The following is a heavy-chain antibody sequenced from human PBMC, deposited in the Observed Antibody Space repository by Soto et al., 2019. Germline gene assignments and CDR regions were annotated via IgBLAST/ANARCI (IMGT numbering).Heavy chain of an antibody. CDR2: INIRGGTT. Sequence: QVQLMQSGAEVRKPGASVRLYCETSGYNFNQYYIHWVRQAPGQGLEWMGIINIRGGTTEYAHKFRGRVTVTGDTSTRTAYMELRSLRSDDTAIYVCARGPDDSDVPRWDYWGQGTLVTVSS. D-gene: IGHD4-17*01. J-gene: IGHJ4*02. CDR3: ARGPDDSDVPRWDY. CDR1: GYNFNQYY. V-gene: IGHV1-46*02.